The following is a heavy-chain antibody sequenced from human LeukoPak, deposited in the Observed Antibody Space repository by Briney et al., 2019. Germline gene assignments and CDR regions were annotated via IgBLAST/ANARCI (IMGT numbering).Heavy chain of an antibody. D-gene: IGHD3/OR15-3a*01. CDR2: IYYSGNT. CDR3: ARQTGSGLFILP. J-gene: IGHJ4*02. CDR1: GVSISSSNSC. V-gene: IGHV4-39*01. Sequence: SETLALTCTVSGVSISSSNSCWGWIRQPPGKGLEWIGSIYYSGNTYYNASLKSQVSIAIDTSNNQFSLRLTSVTAADTAVYYCARQTGSGLFILPGGQGTLVTVSS.